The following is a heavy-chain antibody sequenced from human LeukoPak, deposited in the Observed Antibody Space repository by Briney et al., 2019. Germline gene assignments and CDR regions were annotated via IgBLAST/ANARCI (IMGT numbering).Heavy chain of an antibody. CDR1: GFTFSSYG. J-gene: IGHJ4*02. CDR3: AKDLTKYYYGSVDY. V-gene: IGHV3-33*06. CDR2: IWYDGSNK. Sequence: GRSLRLSCAASGFTFSSYGMHWVRQAPGKGLEWVAVIWYDGSNKYYVDSVKGRFTISRDNSKNTLYLQMNSLRAEDTAVYYCAKDLTKYYYGSVDYWGQGTLVTVSS. D-gene: IGHD3-10*01.